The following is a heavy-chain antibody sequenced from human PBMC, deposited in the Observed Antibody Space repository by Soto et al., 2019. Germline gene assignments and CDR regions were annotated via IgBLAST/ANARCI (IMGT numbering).Heavy chain of an antibody. CDR1: GFTFRIFT. J-gene: IGHJ5*02. D-gene: IGHD6-13*01. CDR2: ISSNSAYI. V-gene: IGHV3-21*01. Sequence: GGSLRLPCAASGFTFRIFTMNWVRQAPGKGLEWVSTISSNSAYIYYTDALRGRFTISRHNAKNSLHLQMNSLRAEDTPVYYCTRDASRDSSARGWFDPWGPGTLVTVSS. CDR3: TRDASRDSSARGWFDP.